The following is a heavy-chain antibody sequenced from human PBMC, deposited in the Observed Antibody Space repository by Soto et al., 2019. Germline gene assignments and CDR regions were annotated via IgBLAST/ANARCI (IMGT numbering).Heavy chain of an antibody. J-gene: IGHJ3*02. CDR2: INANSGNT. CDR1: GYTFTSYG. V-gene: IGHV1-18*01. D-gene: IGHD2-15*01. CDR3: ARASLGYCSGGSCSGGEDDAFDI. Sequence: ASVKVSCKASGYTFTSYGISWVRQAPGQGLEWMGWINANSGNTNYAQKFQGRVTMTTNTSISTAYMELSSLRSEDTAVYYCARASLGYCSGGSCSGGEDDAFDIWGQGTMVTVSS.